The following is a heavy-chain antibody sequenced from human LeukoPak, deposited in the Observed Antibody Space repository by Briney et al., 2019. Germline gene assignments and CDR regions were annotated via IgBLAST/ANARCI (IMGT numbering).Heavy chain of an antibody. CDR1: GYTFTSYG. Sequence: ASVKASCKASGYTFTSYGISWVRQAPGQGLEWMGWISAYNGNTNYAQKLQGRVTMTTDTSTSTAYMELRSLRSDDTAVYYCARAPRYYDFWSGYSGYYFDYWGQGTLVTVSS. D-gene: IGHD3-3*01. V-gene: IGHV1-18*01. J-gene: IGHJ4*02. CDR2: ISAYNGNT. CDR3: ARAPRYYDFWSGYSGYYFDY.